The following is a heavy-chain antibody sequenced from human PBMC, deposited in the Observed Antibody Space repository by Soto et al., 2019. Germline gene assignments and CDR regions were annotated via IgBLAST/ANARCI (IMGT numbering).Heavy chain of an antibody. J-gene: IGHJ4*02. CDR2: IYYSGST. CDR1: GGSISSGDYY. Sequence: PSETLSLTCTVSGGSISSGDYYWSWIRQPPGKGLEWIGYIYYSGSTYYNPSLKSRVTISVDTSKNQFSLKLSSVTAADTAVYYCARLWFRELLLHYWCQGPLGTGFS. D-gene: IGHD3-10*01. CDR3: ARLWFRELLLHY. V-gene: IGHV4-30-4*01.